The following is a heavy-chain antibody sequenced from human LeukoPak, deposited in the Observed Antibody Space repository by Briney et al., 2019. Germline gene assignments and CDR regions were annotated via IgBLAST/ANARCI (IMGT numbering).Heavy chain of an antibody. CDR2: VYHSGLT. CDR1: GASVSTNNW. J-gene: IGHJ3*02. D-gene: IGHD5-18*01. V-gene: IGHV4/OR15-8*02. CDR3: ARSEYSYGADAFDI. Sequence: PSETLSLTCVVSGASVSTNNWWTWVRQAPGKGLEWIGEVYHSGLTNYSPSLKSRVTMSIDKSKNIFSLKLSSVTAADTAVYYCARSEYSYGADAFDIWGQGTMVTVSS.